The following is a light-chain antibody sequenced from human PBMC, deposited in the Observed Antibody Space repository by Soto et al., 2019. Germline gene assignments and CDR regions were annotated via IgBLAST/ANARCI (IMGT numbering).Light chain of an antibody. J-gene: IGKJ1*01. Sequence: VMTQAPATLSVSPGERATLSCRASQTINNNVAWYQLKDGQVPRLVIYGASTRATDIPARFSGSGSGTEFTLTISSLQSEDFAEYHCQQYKNGPQTFGQGTK. CDR2: GAS. CDR1: QTINNN. CDR3: QQYKNGPQT. V-gene: IGKV3-15*01.